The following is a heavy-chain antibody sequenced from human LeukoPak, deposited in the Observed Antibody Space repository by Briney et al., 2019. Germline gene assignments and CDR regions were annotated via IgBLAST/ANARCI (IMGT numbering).Heavy chain of an antibody. CDR1: GFIFSDYN. J-gene: IGHJ6*03. D-gene: IGHD2-15*01. CDR3: ARVLRYCSGGNCYSGGLGYMDV. CDR2: ISRIGSTK. V-gene: IGHV3-11*01. Sequence: GGSLTLSCPASGFIFSDYNMRWVHQAAAKGLAWVASISRIGSTKYYADSVKGRFTIPRDNAKNSLFLQMNSLRAEDTAVYYCARVLRYCSGGNCYSGGLGYMDVWGKGTTVTISS.